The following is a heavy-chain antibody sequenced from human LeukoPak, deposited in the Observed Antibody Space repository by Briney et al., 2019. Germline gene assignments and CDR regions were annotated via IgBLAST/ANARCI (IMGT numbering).Heavy chain of an antibody. D-gene: IGHD3-22*01. J-gene: IGHJ4*02. V-gene: IGHV4-34*01. CDR3: ARTDYDSSGYPPGY. CDR2: INHSGST. CDR1: GGSFSGYY. Sequence: PSETLSLTCAVYGGSFSGYYWSWIRQPPGKGLEWIGEINHSGSTNYNPSLKSRVTISVDTSKNQFSPKLSSVTAADTAVYYCARTDYDSSGYPPGYWGQGTLVTVSS.